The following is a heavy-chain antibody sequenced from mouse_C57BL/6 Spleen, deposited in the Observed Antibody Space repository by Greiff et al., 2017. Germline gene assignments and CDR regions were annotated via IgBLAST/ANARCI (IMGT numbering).Heavy chain of an antibody. CDR2: IHPNSGST. J-gene: IGHJ2*01. Sequence: QVQLKQPGAELVKPGASVKLSCKASGYTFTSYWMHWVKQRPGQGLEWIGMIHPNSGSTNYNEKFKSKATLTVDKSSSTAYMQLSSLTSEDSAVYYCASYCNSLYCDYWGQGTTLTVSS. D-gene: IGHD2-1*01. V-gene: IGHV1-64*01. CDR1: GYTFTSYW. CDR3: ASYCNSLYCDY.